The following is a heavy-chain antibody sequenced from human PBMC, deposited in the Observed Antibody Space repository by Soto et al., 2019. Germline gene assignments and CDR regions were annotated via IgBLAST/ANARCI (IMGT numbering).Heavy chain of an antibody. CDR1: GFTFSLAW. Sequence: EEQLVESGGGLVKPGGSLRLSCAGSGFTFSLAWMNWVRQAPGKGLEWVGRIKSEGSGGTTDYAAPVKGRFTISRDDSINTLYLQMNNLKTEDTAVYYCTHSWTYYSDNSVWCQGTMFTVSS. CDR3: THSWTYYSDNSV. V-gene: IGHV3-15*07. D-gene: IGHD3-22*01. CDR2: IKSEGSGGTT. J-gene: IGHJ3*01.